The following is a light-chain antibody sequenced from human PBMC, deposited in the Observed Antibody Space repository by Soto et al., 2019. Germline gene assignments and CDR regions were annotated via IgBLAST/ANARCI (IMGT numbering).Light chain of an antibody. J-gene: IGKJ1*01. CDR3: QQYGSSPRT. V-gene: IGKV3-20*01. CDR1: PSVCSSF. CDR2: GAS. Sequence: NGVTQSSGTLSLSPRERATLSCRGSPSVCSSFLTWYQQKPCQAPRLLIFGASSRATGIPDRFSCSGSGTDFTLTISRLEPEDFAVYYCQQYGSSPRTFGQGTKVEIK.